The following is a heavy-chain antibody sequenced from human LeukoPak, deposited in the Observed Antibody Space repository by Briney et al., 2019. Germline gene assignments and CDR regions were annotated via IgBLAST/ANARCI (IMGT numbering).Heavy chain of an antibody. Sequence: GGSLRLSCAASGFTFSSYSMNWVRQAPGKGPEWVSSISSSSSYIYYADSVKGRFTISRDNAKNSLYLQMNSLRAEDTAAYYCAREPIAVAGTGAYYFDYWGQGTPVTVSS. CDR3: AREPIAVAGTGAYYFDY. V-gene: IGHV3-21*01. D-gene: IGHD6-19*01. CDR2: ISSSSSYI. J-gene: IGHJ4*02. CDR1: GFTFSSYS.